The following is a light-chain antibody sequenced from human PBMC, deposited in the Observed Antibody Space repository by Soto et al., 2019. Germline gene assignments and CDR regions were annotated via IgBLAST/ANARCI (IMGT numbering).Light chain of an antibody. CDR2: EGS. CDR1: SSDVGSYNL. V-gene: IGLV2-23*01. CDR3: CSYAGSSTVV. J-gene: IGLJ3*02. Sequence: QSVLTQPASVSGSPGQSITISCTGTSSDVGSYNLVSWYQQHPGKAPKLMIYEGSKRPSGVSNRFSGSKSGNTASLTISGLQGDDEADYYCCSYAGSSTVVFGGGTKVTVL.